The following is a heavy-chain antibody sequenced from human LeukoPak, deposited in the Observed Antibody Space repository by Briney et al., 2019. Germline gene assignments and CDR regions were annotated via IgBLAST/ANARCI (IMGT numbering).Heavy chain of an antibody. Sequence: SETLSLTCTVIGGSICAYFWSWLRQPPGKGLEWIGNVYYTGRTNYNPSLKSRVTISVDMSNSQNHFSLSLSSVTAADTAVYYCAKGKKYDSSSDFDYWGQGTLVTVSS. J-gene: IGHJ4*02. CDR2: VYYTGRT. CDR1: GGSICAYF. V-gene: IGHV4-59*01. CDR3: AKGKKYDSSSDFDY. D-gene: IGHD6-6*01.